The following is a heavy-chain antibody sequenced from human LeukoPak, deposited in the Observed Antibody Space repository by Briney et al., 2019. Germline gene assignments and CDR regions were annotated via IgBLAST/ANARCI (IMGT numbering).Heavy chain of an antibody. V-gene: IGHV4-38-2*02. Sequence: SETLSLTCTVSGYFISSGYYWGWIRQPPGKGLEWIVSIYHSGSTYYNPSLKSRVTISVDRSKNQFSLKLSSVTAADTAVYYCARGVYGDYKFDYWGQGTLVTVSS. J-gene: IGHJ4*02. D-gene: IGHD4-17*01. CDR2: IYHSGST. CDR3: ARGVYGDYKFDY. CDR1: GYFISSGYY.